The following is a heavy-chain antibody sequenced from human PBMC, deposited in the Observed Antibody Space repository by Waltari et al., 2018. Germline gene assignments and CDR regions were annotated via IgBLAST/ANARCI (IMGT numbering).Heavy chain of an antibody. J-gene: IGHJ5*02. CDR3: ARERIRVFGMVTYNWFDP. D-gene: IGHD3-3*01. CDR2: IFQSGST. Sequence: QVQLQESGPGLVKPSETLSLTCAVSGYPISSGYYWGWIRRPPGKGLELIGSIFQSGSTYYNPSLKSRVTISIDTSKNQFSLKLSSVTTADTAVYYCARERIRVFGMVTYNWFDPWGQGTLVTVSS. CDR1: GYPISSGYY. V-gene: IGHV4-38-2*02.